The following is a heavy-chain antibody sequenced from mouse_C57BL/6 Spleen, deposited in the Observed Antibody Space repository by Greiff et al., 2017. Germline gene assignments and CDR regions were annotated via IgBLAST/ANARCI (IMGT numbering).Heavy chain of an antibody. CDR3: ASHGYDVGSFAY. J-gene: IGHJ3*01. D-gene: IGHD2-2*01. Sequence: QVQLKQSGAELARPGASVKMSCKASGYTFTSYTMHWVKQRPGQGLEWIGYINPSSGYTKYNQKFKDKATLTADKSSSTAYMQLSSLTSEDSAVYYCASHGYDVGSFAYWGQGTLVTVSA. CDR2: INPSSGYT. V-gene: IGHV1-4*01. CDR1: GYTFTSYT.